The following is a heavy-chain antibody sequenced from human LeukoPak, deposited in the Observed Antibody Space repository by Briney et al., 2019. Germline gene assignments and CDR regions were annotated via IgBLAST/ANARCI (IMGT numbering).Heavy chain of an antibody. D-gene: IGHD2-2*01. CDR1: GGSISSDY. J-gene: IGHJ4*02. CDR3: AREGYCSSTSCYFFDY. V-gene: IGHV4-59*01. CDR2: IYYSGST. Sequence: PSETLSLTCTVSGGSISSDYWSWIRQPPGKGLEWIGYIYYSGSTNYNPSLKSRVTISVDTSKNQFSLKLSSVTAADTAVYYCAREGYCSSTSCYFFDYWGQGTLVTVSS.